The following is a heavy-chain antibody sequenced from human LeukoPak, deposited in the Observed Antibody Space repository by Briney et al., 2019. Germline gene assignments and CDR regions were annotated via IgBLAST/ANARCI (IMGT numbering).Heavy chain of an antibody. CDR1: GGTFSSYA. CDR2: MNPNSGNT. Sequence: ASVKVSCKASGGTFSSYAISWVRQAPGQGLEWMGWMNPNSGNTGYAQKFQGRVTMTRNTSISTAYMELSSLRSEDTAVYYCARGFVSFFDYWGQGTLVTVSS. V-gene: IGHV1-8*02. D-gene: IGHD2-15*01. J-gene: IGHJ4*02. CDR3: ARGFVSFFDY.